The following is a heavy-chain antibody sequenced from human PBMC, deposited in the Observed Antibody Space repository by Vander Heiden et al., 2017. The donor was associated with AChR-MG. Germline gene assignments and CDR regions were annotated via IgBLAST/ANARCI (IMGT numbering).Heavy chain of an antibody. CDR2: MRGSGGST. CDR3: AKVSWVFRLEPNANWFDP. J-gene: IGHJ5*02. V-gene: IGHV3-23*01. D-gene: IGHD1-1*01. CDR1: GFTFSRHA. Sequence: EVQLLESGGGLVQPGGSLRLSCAASGFTFSRHAMSGVRQAPGKGLEWVSAMRGSGGSTYYADSVKGRFTISRDNSKNTLYLQMNSLRAEDTAVYYCAKVSWVFRLEPNANWFDPWGQGTLVTVSS.